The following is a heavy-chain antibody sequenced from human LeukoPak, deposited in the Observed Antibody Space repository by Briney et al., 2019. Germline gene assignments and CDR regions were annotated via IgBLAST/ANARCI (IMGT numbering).Heavy chain of an antibody. V-gene: IGHV1-69*13. CDR3: ARATLLTDIVVVPAAFDY. CDR2: IIPIFGTA. J-gene: IGHJ4*02. CDR1: GGTFSSYA. D-gene: IGHD2-2*01. Sequence: ASVKVSCKASGGTFSSYAISWVRQAPGQGLEWMGGIIPIFGTANYAQKFQGRVTITADESTSTAYMELSSLRSEDTAVYYCARATLLTDIVVVPAAFDYWGKGTLVTVSS.